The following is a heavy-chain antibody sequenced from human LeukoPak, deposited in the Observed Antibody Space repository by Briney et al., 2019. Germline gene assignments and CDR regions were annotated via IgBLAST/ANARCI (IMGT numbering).Heavy chain of an antibody. CDR3: VKDRAVDY. CDR2: ISSNGGPT. J-gene: IGHJ4*02. V-gene: IGHV3-64D*06. D-gene: IGHD3-10*01. Sequence: PGGSLRLSCSASGISFSSYAMHWVRQAPGKGLEYVSSISSNGGPTYYADSARGRFTISRDNSKNTLYLQMSSLRTEDTAVYYCVKDRAVDYWGRGTLVTVSS. CDR1: GISFSSYA.